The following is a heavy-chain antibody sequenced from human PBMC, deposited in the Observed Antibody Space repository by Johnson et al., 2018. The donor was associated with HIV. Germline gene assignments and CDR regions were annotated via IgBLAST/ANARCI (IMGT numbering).Heavy chain of an antibody. CDR2: IGPGGDT. J-gene: IGHJ3*02. D-gene: IGHD6-13*01. V-gene: IGHV3-13*01. CDR3: ATSGDKYSSNWGDAFDI. Sequence: VQLVESGGGVVQPGRSLRLSCAASRFTFSSNDMHCVRQATGKGLECVSTIGPGGDTYYPGSVKGRFTISRDNSKNTLYLQMNSLRAEDTAVYYCATSGDKYSSNWGDAFDIWGQGTMVTVSS. CDR1: RFTFSSND.